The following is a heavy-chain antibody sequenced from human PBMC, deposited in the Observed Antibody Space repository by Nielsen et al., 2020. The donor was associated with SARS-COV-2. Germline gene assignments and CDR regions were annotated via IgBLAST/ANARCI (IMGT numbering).Heavy chain of an antibody. Sequence: VRQMPGKGLEWMGRIDPSDSYTNYSPSFQGHVTISADKSTSTAYLQWSSLKASDTAMYYCARLRGNWFDPWGQGTLVTVSS. D-gene: IGHD1-26*01. J-gene: IGHJ5*02. CDR2: IDPSDSYT. V-gene: IGHV5-10-1*01. CDR3: ARLRGNWFDP.